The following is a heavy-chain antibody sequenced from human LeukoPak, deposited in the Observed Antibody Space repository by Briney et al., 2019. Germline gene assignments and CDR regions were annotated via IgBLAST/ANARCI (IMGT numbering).Heavy chain of an antibody. D-gene: IGHD3-3*01. CDR2: IVVGSGNT. V-gene: IGHV1-58*02. Sequence: SVKVSCKASGYTFTSYGISWVRQARGQRLEWIGWIVVGSGNTNYAQKFQERVTITRDMSTSTAYMELSSLRSEDTAVYYCAADPNYDFWSTDAFDIWGQGTMVTVSS. CDR1: GYTFTSYG. CDR3: AADPNYDFWSTDAFDI. J-gene: IGHJ3*02.